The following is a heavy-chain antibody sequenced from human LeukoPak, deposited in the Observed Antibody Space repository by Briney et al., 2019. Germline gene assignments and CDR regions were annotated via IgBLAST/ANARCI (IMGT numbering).Heavy chain of an antibody. D-gene: IGHD5-24*01. CDR2: IYPGDSDT. Sequence: GESLKISCKGSGYTFTTSWIGWVRQLPGKGLEWMGIIYPGDSDTRYSPSFQGQVTISADKSISTAYLQWSSLKASDTAMYYCARRMDVEMATINFDYWGQGTLVTVSS. V-gene: IGHV5-51*01. CDR1: GYTFTTSW. J-gene: IGHJ4*02. CDR3: ARRMDVEMATINFDY.